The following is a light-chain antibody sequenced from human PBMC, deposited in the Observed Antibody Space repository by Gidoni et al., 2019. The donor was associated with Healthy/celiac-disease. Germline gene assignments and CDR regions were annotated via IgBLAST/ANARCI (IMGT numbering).Light chain of an antibody. CDR2: GKN. CDR1: SLRSYY. V-gene: IGLV3-19*01. J-gene: IGLJ3*02. Sequence: SSELTQDPAVSVALGQTVRITCQGDSLRSYYASWYQQKPGQAPVLVIYGKNNRHSGIPDRFSGCSSGNTASLTITGAQAEDEADYYCNTRDSSGNHWVFGGGTKLTVL. CDR3: NTRDSSGNHWV.